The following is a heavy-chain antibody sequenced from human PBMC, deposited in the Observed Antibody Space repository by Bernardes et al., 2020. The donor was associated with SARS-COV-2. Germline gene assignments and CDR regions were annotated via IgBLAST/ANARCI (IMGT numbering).Heavy chain of an antibody. Sequence: SETLSLTCTVSGGSISSSSYYWGWLRQPPGKGLEWIGSIYYSRSTYYNPSLKSRVTITVDTSKNQFYLKLSSVTAADTAVYYCARSAPVRMGYYYYYYMDVWGKGTTVTVSS. CDR1: GGSISSSSYY. CDR3: ARSAPVRMGYYYYYYMDV. V-gene: IGHV4-39*07. J-gene: IGHJ6*03. D-gene: IGHD2-8*01. CDR2: IYYSRST.